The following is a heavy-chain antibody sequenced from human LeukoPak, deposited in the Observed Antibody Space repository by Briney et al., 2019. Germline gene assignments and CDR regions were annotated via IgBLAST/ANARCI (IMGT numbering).Heavy chain of an antibody. J-gene: IGHJ3*02. V-gene: IGHV3-74*01. CDR2: IKSDGSST. D-gene: IGHD2-8*02. CDR3: AREFRVLPDI. CDR1: GFTFSSYW. Sequence: GGSLRLSCAASGFTFSSYWMHWVRQAPGKGLVWVSRIKSDGSSTNFADSVKGRFIISRDNAKNTLYLQINSLRDEDTAVYYCAREFRVLPDIWGQGTMVTVSS.